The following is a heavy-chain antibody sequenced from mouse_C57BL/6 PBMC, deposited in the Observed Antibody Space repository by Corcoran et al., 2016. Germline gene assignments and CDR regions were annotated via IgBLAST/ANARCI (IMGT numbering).Heavy chain of an antibody. J-gene: IGHJ4*01. V-gene: IGHV3-6*01. CDR3: ARVGTTVASMDY. CDR1: GYSITSGYY. D-gene: IGHD1-1*01. CDR2: ISYDGSN. Sequence: DVQLQESGPGLVKPSQSLSLTCSVTGYSITSGYYWNWIRQFPGNKLEWMGYISYDGSNNYNPSLKNRISITRDTSKNQFFLKLNSVTTEDTATYYCARVGTTVASMDYWGQGTSVTVSS.